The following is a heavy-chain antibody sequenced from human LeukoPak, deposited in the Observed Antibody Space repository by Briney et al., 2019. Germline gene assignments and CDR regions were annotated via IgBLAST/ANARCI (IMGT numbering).Heavy chain of an antibody. CDR3: AFPVEITTILKY. J-gene: IGHJ4*02. Sequence: GASVKVSCKASGYTFIGYHMHWVRQAPGQGLEWMGWINPNSGGTNYAQKFQGRVSMTRDTSISTAYMELNRLTSDDTAVYYCAFPVEITTILKYWGQGTPVTVSS. CDR2: INPNSGGT. D-gene: IGHD5-24*01. V-gene: IGHV1-2*02. CDR1: GYTFIGYH.